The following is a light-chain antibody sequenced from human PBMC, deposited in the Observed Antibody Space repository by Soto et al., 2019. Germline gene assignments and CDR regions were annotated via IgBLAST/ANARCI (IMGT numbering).Light chain of an antibody. V-gene: IGKV3-11*01. CDR2: DAS. J-gene: IGKJ1*01. CDR1: QSVSSY. CDR3: HQYNEWPRGT. Sequence: EIVVTQSQATLSLSPGERATLSCRASQSVSSYLAWYQQKPGQAPRLLIYDASNRATGIPVRFSGSGSGTDFTLTISSLQSEDFAVYYCHQYNEWPRGTFGQGSMV.